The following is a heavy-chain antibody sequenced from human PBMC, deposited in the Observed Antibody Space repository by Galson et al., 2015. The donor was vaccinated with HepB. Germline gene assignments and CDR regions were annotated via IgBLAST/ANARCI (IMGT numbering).Heavy chain of an antibody. CDR2: ISYDGSNK. Sequence: SLRLSCAASGFTFSSYGMHWVRQAPGKGLEWVAVISYDGSNKYYADSVKGRFTISRDNSKNTLYLQMNSLRAEDTAVYYCAKDRYGILTGPYYFDYWGQGTLVTVSS. CDR1: GFTFSSYG. D-gene: IGHD3-9*01. J-gene: IGHJ4*02. V-gene: IGHV3-30*18. CDR3: AKDRYGILTGPYYFDY.